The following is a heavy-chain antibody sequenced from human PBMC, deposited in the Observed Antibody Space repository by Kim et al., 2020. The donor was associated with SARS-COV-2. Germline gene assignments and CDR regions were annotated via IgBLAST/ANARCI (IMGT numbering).Heavy chain of an antibody. CDR2: MNPNSGNT. Sequence: ASVKVSCKASGYTFTSYDINWVRQATGQGLEWMGWMNPNSGNTGYAQKFQGRVTMTRNTSISTAYMELSSLRSEDTAVYYCARVGSGYDSESYYYYGMDVWGQGTTVTVSS. D-gene: IGHD5-12*01. V-gene: IGHV1-8*01. J-gene: IGHJ6*02. CDR1: GYTFTSYD. CDR3: ARVGSGYDSESYYYYGMDV.